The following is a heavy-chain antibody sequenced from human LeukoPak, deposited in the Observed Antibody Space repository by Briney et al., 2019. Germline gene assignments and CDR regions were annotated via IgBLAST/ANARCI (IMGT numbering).Heavy chain of an antibody. J-gene: IGHJ3*02. D-gene: IGHD4-17*01. Sequence: GGSLRLSCAASGFTFSNYAMSWVRQAPGKGLEWVSAISGSGGSSKYYADSVKGRFTISRDNSKNTLYLQMNSLRAEDTAVYYCARADYGDYAVFGAFDIWGQGTMVTVSS. CDR2: ISGSGGSSK. CDR1: GFTFSNYA. CDR3: ARADYGDYAVFGAFDI. V-gene: IGHV3-23*01.